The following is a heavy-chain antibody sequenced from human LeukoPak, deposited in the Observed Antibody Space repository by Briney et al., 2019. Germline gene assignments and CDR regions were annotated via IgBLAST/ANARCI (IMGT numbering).Heavy chain of an antibody. V-gene: IGHV3-30-3*01. CDR2: MSYDESKR. D-gene: IGHD3-3*01. J-gene: IGHJ4*02. CDR3: ARGRHDFWSGDL. Sequence: PGGSLRLSCVASGFTVSSYGMHWVRQAPGKGLEWVGVMSYDESKRYYADSVKGRFTISRDNSKNTLYVQMNSLRADDTAVYYCARGRHDFWSGDLWGRGTLVAVSS. CDR1: GFTVSSYG.